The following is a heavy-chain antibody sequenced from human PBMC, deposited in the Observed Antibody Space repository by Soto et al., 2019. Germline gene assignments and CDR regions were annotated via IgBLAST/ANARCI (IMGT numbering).Heavy chain of an antibody. J-gene: IGHJ6*02. CDR1: GGSISSSNW. D-gene: IGHD3-22*01. CDR3: ARSPDSSGYYPRWYYYGMDV. CDR2: IYHSGST. Sequence: SETLSLTCAVSGGSISSSNWWSWVRQPPGKGLEWIGDIYHSGSTNYNPSLKSRVTISVDTSKNQFSLKLSSVTAADTAVYYCARSPDSSGYYPRWYYYGMDVWGQGTTVTVSS. V-gene: IGHV4-4*02.